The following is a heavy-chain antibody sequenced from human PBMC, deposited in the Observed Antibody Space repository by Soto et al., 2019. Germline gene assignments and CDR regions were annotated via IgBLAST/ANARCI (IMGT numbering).Heavy chain of an antibody. CDR3: ARDRAAAADYYYGMDV. Sequence: QVQLVQSGAEVKKPGSSVEVSCKASGGTFSSYAISWVRQAPGQGLEWMGGIIPIFGTANYAQKFQGRVTITADESTSTAYMELSSLRSEDTAVYYCARDRAAAADYYYGMDVWGQGTTVTVSS. V-gene: IGHV1-69*01. D-gene: IGHD6-25*01. CDR2: IIPIFGTA. J-gene: IGHJ6*02. CDR1: GGTFSSYA.